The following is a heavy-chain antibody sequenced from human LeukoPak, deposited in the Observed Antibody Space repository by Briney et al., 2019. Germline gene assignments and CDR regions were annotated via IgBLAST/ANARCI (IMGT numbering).Heavy chain of an antibody. V-gene: IGHV4-39*07. J-gene: IGHJ6*03. CDR1: GGSISSSSYY. CDR2: IYYSGST. Sequence: PSETLSLTCTVSGGSISSSSYYWGWIRQPPGKGLECIGSIYYSGSTYYNPSLKSRVTISVDTSKNQFSLKLSSVTAADTAVYYCARVSSSSGYYYYYMDVWGKGTTVAVSS. CDR3: ARVSSSSGYYYYYMDV. D-gene: IGHD6-6*01.